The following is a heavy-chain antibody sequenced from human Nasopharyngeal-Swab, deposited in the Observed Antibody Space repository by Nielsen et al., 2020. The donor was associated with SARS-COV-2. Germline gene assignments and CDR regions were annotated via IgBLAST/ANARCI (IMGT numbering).Heavy chain of an antibody. CDR2: IYSGGST. V-gene: IGHV3-66*01. CDR3: ARGGQWDTFDI. Sequence: VRQAPGKGLEWVSVIYSGGSTYYADSVKGRFAISRDNSKNTLYLKMNSLRDEDTAVEDWARGGQWDTFDIWGQGTMVTVAS. J-gene: IGHJ3*02. D-gene: IGHD2-8*01.